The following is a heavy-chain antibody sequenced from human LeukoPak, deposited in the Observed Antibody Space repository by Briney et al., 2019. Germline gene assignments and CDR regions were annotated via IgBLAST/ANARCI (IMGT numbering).Heavy chain of an antibody. CDR3: ARVPHPGYYFDY. V-gene: IGHV4-39*07. CDR2: IYHSGST. CDR1: GGSISSSSYY. J-gene: IGHJ4*02. Sequence: SETLSLTCTVSGGSISSSSYYWGWIRQPPGKGLEWIGSIYHSGSTNYNPSLKSRVTISVDKSKNQFSLKLSSVTAADTAVYYCARVPHPGYYFDYWGQGTLVTVSS.